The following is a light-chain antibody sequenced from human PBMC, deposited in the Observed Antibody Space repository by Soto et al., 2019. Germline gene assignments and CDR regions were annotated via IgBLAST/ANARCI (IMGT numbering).Light chain of an antibody. CDR2: GAS. CDR3: QQYNNWPPDRT. Sequence: EIVMTQSPATLSVSPGERATLSCRASQSVSSNLVWYQQKPGQAPRLLIYGASTRATGIPARFSGSGSGTELTLTISSLQSEDFAIYFCQQYNNWPPDRTFGQGTKVEIK. CDR1: QSVSSN. V-gene: IGKV3-15*01. J-gene: IGKJ1*01.